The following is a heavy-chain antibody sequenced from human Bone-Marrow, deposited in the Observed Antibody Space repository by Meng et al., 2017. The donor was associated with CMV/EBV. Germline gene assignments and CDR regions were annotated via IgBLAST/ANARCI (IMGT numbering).Heavy chain of an antibody. V-gene: IGHV4-39*07. Sequence: SQTLSLTCGVSGGSISSSSYYWGWIRQPPGKGLEWIGSIYYSGSTYYNPSLKSRVTISVDTSKNQFSLKLSSVTAADTAVYYCAREWELLVNWFDPWGQGTLVTVSS. D-gene: IGHD1-26*01. CDR3: AREWELLVNWFDP. CDR2: IYYSGST. J-gene: IGHJ5*02. CDR1: GGSISSSSYY.